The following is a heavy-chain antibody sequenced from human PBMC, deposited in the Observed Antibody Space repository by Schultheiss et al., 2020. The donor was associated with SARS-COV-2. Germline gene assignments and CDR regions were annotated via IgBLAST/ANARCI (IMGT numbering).Heavy chain of an antibody. V-gene: IGHV4-59*12. CDR2: IYHSGST. J-gene: IGHJ6*03. CDR3: AREGSDYYYYYYMDV. Sequence: SETLSLTCTVSGGSISSYYWSWIRQPPGKGLEWIGYIYHSGSTYYNPSLKSRVTMSVDTSKNQFSLKLSSVTAADTAVYYCAREGSDYYYYYYMDVWGKGTTVTVSS. CDR1: GGSISSYY.